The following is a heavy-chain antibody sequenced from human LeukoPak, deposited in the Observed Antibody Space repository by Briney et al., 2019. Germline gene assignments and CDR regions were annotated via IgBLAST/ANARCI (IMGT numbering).Heavy chain of an antibody. CDR3: AIDYSRRMPLPGY. Sequence: GASVKVSCKASGYTFTDYYVHWVRQAPGQGLEWMGWINPNSGGTNYAQKFQGRVTMTRDTSFSTAYMELSRLRSNATAVYYSAIDYSRRMPLPGYWGQGTLVTVSS. CDR2: INPNSGGT. J-gene: IGHJ4*02. CDR1: GYTFTDYY. D-gene: IGHD2-21*01. V-gene: IGHV1-2*02.